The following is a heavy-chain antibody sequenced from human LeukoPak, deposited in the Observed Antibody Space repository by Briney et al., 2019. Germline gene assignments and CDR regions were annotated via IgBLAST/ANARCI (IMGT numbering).Heavy chain of an antibody. V-gene: IGHV3-74*01. CDR1: GFTFSSYW. CDR3: ARDRYTSRWYILDY. D-gene: IGHD6-13*01. J-gene: IGHJ4*02. Sequence: GGSLRLSCAASGFTFSSYWMHWVRQAPGKGLVWVSRINSDGSSTSYADSVKGRFTISRDNAKNTLYLQMNSLRDEDTAVYYCARDRYTSRWYILDYWGQGTLVTVSS. CDR2: INSDGSST.